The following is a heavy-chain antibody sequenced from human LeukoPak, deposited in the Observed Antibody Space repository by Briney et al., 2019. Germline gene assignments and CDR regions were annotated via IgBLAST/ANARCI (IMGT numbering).Heavy chain of an antibody. D-gene: IGHD6-13*01. CDR3: ARRDHSSSWKLGFDY. Sequence: PSETLSLTCTVSGGSISSSSYYWGWIRQPPGKGLEWIGSIYYSGSTYYNPSLKSRVTISVDTSKNQFSLKLSSVTAADTAVYYCARRDHSSSWKLGFDYWGQGTLVTVSS. CDR2: IYYSGST. V-gene: IGHV4-39*01. CDR1: GGSISSSSYY. J-gene: IGHJ4*02.